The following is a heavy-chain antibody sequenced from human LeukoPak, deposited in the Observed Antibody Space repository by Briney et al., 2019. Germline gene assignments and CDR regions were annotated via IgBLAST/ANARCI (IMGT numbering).Heavy chain of an antibody. J-gene: IGHJ4*02. CDR3: AREMPYYDSSGYYYSSPYFGY. CDR2: IWYDGSNK. D-gene: IGHD3-22*01. CDR1: GFTFSSYG. V-gene: IGHV3-33*01. Sequence: HPGGSLRLSCAASGFTFSSYGMHWVRQAPGKGLEWVAVIWYDGSNKYYADSVKGRFTISRDNSKNTLYLQMNSLRAEDTAVYYCAREMPYYDSSGYYYSSPYFGYWGQGTLVTVSS.